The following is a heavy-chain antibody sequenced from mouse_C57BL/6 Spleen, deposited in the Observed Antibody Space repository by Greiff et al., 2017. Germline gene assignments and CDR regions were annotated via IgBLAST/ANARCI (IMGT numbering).Heavy chain of an antibody. Sequence: VQLQQSGAELVRPGASVKLSCTASGFNIQDYYMHWVKQRPEQGLEWIGRIDPEAGDTEYAPKFQGKATMTADTSSNTAYLQLSSLTSEDTAVYYCTTTFNWDWFAYWGQGTLVTVSA. V-gene: IGHV14-1*01. CDR2: IDPEAGDT. J-gene: IGHJ3*01. CDR1: GFNIQDYY. CDR3: TTTFNWDWFAY. D-gene: IGHD4-1*01.